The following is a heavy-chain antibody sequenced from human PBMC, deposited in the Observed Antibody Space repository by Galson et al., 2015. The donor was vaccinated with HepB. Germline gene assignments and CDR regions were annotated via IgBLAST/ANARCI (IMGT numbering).Heavy chain of an antibody. J-gene: IGHJ6*02. V-gene: IGHV3-49*04. Sequence: SLRLSCAASGFSFGDYAMSWVRQAPGRGLEWIGFIRSRAYGGSTQYAAAVKGRVIVSRDDSRSVAYLQMNSLKTEDTAVYYCGVTTYYYYGMDVWGQGTTVIVSS. D-gene: IGHD4-17*01. CDR1: GFSFGDYA. CDR2: IRSRAYGGST. CDR3: GVTTYYYYGMDV.